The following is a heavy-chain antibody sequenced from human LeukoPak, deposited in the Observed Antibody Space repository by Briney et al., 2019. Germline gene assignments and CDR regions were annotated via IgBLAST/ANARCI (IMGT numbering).Heavy chain of an antibody. J-gene: IGHJ4*02. CDR3: ARGGGGWLPFDY. D-gene: IGHD5-24*01. CDR1: GGSFSGYY. V-gene: IGHV4-34*01. CDR2: INHSGST. Sequence: SETLSLTCAVYGGSFSGYYWSWIRQPPGKGLEWIGEINHSGSTNYNPSLKSRVTISVDTSKSQFSLKLSSATAADTAVYYCARGGGGWLPFDYWGQGTLVTVSS.